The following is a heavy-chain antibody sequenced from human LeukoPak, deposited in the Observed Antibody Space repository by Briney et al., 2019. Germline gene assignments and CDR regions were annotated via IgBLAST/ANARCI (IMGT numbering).Heavy chain of an antibody. D-gene: IGHD3-22*01. CDR2: IIPIFGTA. CDR3: ARLPPVGYYESSGIDY. CDR1: GGTFSSYA. J-gene: IGHJ4*02. Sequence: GASVKVSCKASGGTFSSYAISWVRQAPGQGLEWMGGIIPIFGTANYAQKFQGRVTITADKSTSTAYMELSSLRSEDTAVYYCARLPPVGYYESSGIDYWGQGTLVTVSS. V-gene: IGHV1-69*06.